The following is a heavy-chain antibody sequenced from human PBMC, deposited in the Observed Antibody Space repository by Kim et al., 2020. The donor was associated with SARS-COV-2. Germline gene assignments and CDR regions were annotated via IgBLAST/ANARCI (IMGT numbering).Heavy chain of an antibody. D-gene: IGHD1-26*01. V-gene: IGHV3-66*01. Sequence: GGSLRLSCAASGFTVSNNYMNWVRQAPGKGLECVSVIYSGGGTYYADSVKGRFTISRDSSKNKVFLQMNSLRVEDTAVYYCATRVGTNAGWGQGALVTVSS. CDR3: ATRVGTNAG. J-gene: IGHJ4*02. CDR2: IYSGGGT. CDR1: GFTVSNNY.